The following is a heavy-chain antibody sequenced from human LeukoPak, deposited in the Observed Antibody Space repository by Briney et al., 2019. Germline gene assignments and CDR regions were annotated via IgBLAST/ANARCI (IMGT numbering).Heavy chain of an antibody. CDR2: INHSGSA. CDR3: ASGGYSYGLDY. J-gene: IGHJ4*02. D-gene: IGHD5-18*01. Sequence: SETLSLTCAVSGGSFSGYYWTWIRQPPGKGLEWIGEINHSGSANYNPSLKSRVTISLDTSKNQFSLKLSSVTAADTAVYYCASGGYSYGLDYWGQGTLVTVSS. CDR1: GGSFSGYY. V-gene: IGHV4-34*01.